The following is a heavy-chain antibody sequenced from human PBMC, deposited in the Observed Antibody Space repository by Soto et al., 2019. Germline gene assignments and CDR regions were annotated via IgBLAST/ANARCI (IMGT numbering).Heavy chain of an antibody. J-gene: IGHJ4*02. CDR1: GGSFTGYY. D-gene: IGHD5-12*01. V-gene: IGHV4-34*10. CDR3: AGGTDGKKVAY. CDR2: INYRGST. Sequence: SETLSLTCAVYGGSFTGYYWTWIRQTPGKGLEWIGEINYRGSTYYNPSLESRITMAVDTSKNQFSLKLSSVTAADTAVYYCAGGTDGKKVAYWGQGTLVTVSS.